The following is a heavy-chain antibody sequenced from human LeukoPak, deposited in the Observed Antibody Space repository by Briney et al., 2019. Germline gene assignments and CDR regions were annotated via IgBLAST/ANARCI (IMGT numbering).Heavy chain of an antibody. V-gene: IGHV5-51*01. CDR1: GYSFTSYW. CDR3: ARQARYCSSTSCPDYYYGMDV. J-gene: IGHJ6*02. D-gene: IGHD2-2*01. Sequence: GESLKISCKGFGYSFTSYWIGWVRQMPGKGLEWMGIIYPGDSDTRYSPSFQGQVTISADKSISTAYLQWSSLKASDTAMYYCARQARYCSSTSCPDYYYGMDVWGQGTTVTVSS. CDR2: IYPGDSDT.